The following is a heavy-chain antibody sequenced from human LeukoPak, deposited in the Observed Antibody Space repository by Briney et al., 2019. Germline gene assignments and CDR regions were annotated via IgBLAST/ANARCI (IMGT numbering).Heavy chain of an antibody. J-gene: IGHJ4*02. CDR2: IFYTGDS. CDR3: ARHRFASPLDS. Sequence: SETLSLTCTVSGGSISSYYWSWIRQPAGKGLEWIGYIFYTGDSNHNPSFRSRVSISLDTSKDQISLKLSSVTAADTAVYYCARHRFASPLDSWGQGTLVTVSS. D-gene: IGHD2-21*01. V-gene: IGHV4-59*08. CDR1: GGSISSYY.